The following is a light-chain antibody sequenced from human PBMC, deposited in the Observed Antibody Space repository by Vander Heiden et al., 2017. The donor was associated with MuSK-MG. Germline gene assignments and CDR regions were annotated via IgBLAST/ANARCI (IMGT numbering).Light chain of an antibody. J-gene: IGKJ4*01. CDR2: WAS. Sequence: IVMTQSPDSLAVSLGERATINCKSSQSILYSSNNKKYLAWYQQKPGQPPKLLIAWASSRESGVPDRFSGSGSGTDFTLTISSLQAEDVAVYYCQQDDSIPLTFGGGTKVEIK. CDR1: QSILYSSNNKKY. CDR3: QQDDSIPLT. V-gene: IGKV4-1*01.